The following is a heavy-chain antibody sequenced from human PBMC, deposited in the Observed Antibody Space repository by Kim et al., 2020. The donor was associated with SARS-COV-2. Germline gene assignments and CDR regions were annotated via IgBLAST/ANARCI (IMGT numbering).Heavy chain of an antibody. V-gene: IGHV3-30*18. CDR2: ISYDGSNK. CDR3: AKDHIQEVFDWLSFFDY. CDR1: GFTFSSYG. Sequence: GGSLRLSCAASGFTFSSYGMHWVRQAPGKGLEWVAVISYDGSNKYYADSVKGRFTISRDNSKNTLYLQMNSLRAEDTAVYYCAKDHIQEVFDWLSFFDYWGQGTLVTVSS. J-gene: IGHJ4*02. D-gene: IGHD3-9*01.